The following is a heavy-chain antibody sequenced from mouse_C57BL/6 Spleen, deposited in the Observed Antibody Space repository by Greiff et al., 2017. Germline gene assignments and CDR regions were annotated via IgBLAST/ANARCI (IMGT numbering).Heavy chain of an antibody. V-gene: IGHV1-82*01. CDR2: IYPGDGDT. CDR1: GYAFSSSW. CDR3: AGLRHFDY. D-gene: IGHD3-1*01. Sequence: VQLQESGPELVKPGASVKISCKASGYAFSSSWMNWVKQRPGKGLEWIGRIYPGDGDTNYNGKFKGKATLTADKSSSTAYMRLSSLTSEDSAVYFCAGLRHFDYWGQGTTLTVSS. J-gene: IGHJ2*01.